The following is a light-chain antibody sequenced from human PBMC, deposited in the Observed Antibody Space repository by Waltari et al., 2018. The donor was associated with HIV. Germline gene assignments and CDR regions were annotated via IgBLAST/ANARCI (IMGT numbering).Light chain of an antibody. V-gene: IGKV4-1*01. J-gene: IGKJ3*01. Sequence: DIVMTQSPDSLAVSLGERATINCKSSQSVLHSSNNKNYLAWYQQKPGQPPKLLTYWASTLEAGVPDRFSGGGSGTDFTLTNNSLQAEDVAVYYCQQYFSSPRTFGPGTKVDV. CDR1: QSVLHSSNNKNY. CDR2: WAS. CDR3: QQYFSSPRT.